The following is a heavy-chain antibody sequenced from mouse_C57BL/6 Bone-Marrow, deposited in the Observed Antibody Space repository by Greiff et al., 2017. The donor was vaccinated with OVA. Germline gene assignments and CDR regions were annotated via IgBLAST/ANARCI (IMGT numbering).Heavy chain of an antibody. Sequence: QVQLQQPGAELVKPGASVKMSCKASGYTFTSYWITWVKQRPGQGLEWIGDIYPGSGSTNYNEKFKSKATLTVDTSSSTAYMQLSSLTSEDSAVYYCARSNYGSSYWYFDVWGTGTTGTVSS. J-gene: IGHJ1*03. CDR2: IYPGSGST. CDR1: GYTFTSYW. CDR3: ARSNYGSSYWYFDV. V-gene: IGHV1-55*01. D-gene: IGHD1-1*01.